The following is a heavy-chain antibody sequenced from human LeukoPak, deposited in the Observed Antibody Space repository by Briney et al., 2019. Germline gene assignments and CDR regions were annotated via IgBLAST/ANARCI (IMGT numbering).Heavy chain of an antibody. V-gene: IGHV4-34*01. J-gene: IGHJ2*01. CDR3: ARLKWSWELLDYWYFDL. CDR1: GVSFSGYY. D-gene: IGHD1-26*01. Sequence: SETLSLTCAVYGVSFSGYYWSWIRQPPGKGLEWIGEINHSGSTNYNPSLKSRVTISVDTSKNQFSLKLSSVTAADTAVYYCARLKWSWELLDYWYFDLWGRGTLVTVSS. CDR2: INHSGST.